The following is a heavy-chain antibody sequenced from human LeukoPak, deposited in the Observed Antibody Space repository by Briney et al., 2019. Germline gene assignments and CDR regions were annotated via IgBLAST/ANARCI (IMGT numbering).Heavy chain of an antibody. Sequence: ASVKVSCKASGGTFSSYAISRVRQAPGQGLEWMGGIIPIFGTANYAQKFRGRVTITADESTSTAYMELSSLRSEDTAVYYCARSTYYDFWSGYSLDYWGQGTLVTVSS. V-gene: IGHV1-69*13. D-gene: IGHD3-3*01. CDR2: IIPIFGTA. CDR3: ARSTYYDFWSGYSLDY. CDR1: GGTFSSYA. J-gene: IGHJ4*02.